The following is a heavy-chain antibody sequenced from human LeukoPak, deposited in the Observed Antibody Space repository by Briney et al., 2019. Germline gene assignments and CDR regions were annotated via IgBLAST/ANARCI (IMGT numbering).Heavy chain of an antibody. CDR2: VYSRGST. D-gene: IGHD4-17*01. CDR1: GASISNHY. J-gene: IGHJ5*02. CDR3: ARDRDPNGNYVTGWFDP. Sequence: SETLSLTCAVSGASISNHYWSWIRHSPGKGLECIWVVYSRGSTTYNPSLKDRVTISVDTSKNQLSLSLRSVTAADTAIYYCARDRDPNGNYVTGWFDPWGQGTLVTVSS. V-gene: IGHV4-59*11.